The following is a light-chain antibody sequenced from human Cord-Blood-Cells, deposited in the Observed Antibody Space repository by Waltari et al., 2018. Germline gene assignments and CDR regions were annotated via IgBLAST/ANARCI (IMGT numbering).Light chain of an antibody. Sequence: EIVMTQSPATLSVSPGERATLSCRASQSVSSNLAWYQQKPGQAPSRLIYGASTRATGIPARFSGSGSATEFTLTISSLQSEDFAVYYCQQYNNWPPRTFGQGTKVEIK. J-gene: IGKJ1*01. CDR2: GAS. CDR3: QQYNNWPPRT. V-gene: IGKV3-15*01. CDR1: QSVSSN.